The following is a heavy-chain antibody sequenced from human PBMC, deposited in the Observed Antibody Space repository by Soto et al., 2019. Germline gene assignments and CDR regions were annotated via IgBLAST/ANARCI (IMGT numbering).Heavy chain of an antibody. CDR1: GYTLAELS. D-gene: IGHD2-8*01. Sequence: GASVKVSCKVSGYTLAELSMHWVRQAPGKGLGWMGGFDPEDGETIYAQKFQGRVTMTEDTSTDTAYMELSSLRSEDTAVYYCATDRGPPLVYAMGFDAFDIWGQGTMVTVSS. J-gene: IGHJ3*02. CDR3: ATDRGPPLVYAMGFDAFDI. V-gene: IGHV1-24*01. CDR2: FDPEDGET.